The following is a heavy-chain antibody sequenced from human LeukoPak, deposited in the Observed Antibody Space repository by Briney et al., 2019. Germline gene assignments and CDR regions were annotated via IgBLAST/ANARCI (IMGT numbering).Heavy chain of an antibody. CDR2: IYHSGST. D-gene: IGHD6-13*01. Sequence: KPSETLSLTCTVSGYSISSGYYWGWIRQPPGKGLEWIGSIYHSGSTYYNPSLKSRVTISVDTSKNQFSLKLSSVTAADTAVYYCARVLIAAAGTTFDYWGQGTLVTVSS. V-gene: IGHV4-38-2*02. CDR3: ARVLIAAAGTTFDY. J-gene: IGHJ4*02. CDR1: GYSISSGYY.